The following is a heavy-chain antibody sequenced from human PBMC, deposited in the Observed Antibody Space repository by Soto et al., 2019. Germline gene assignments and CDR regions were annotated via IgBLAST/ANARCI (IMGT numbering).Heavy chain of an antibody. CDR1: GGTFSSYT. CDR2: INPIVGST. CDR3: ASVTMVRGAYGL. J-gene: IGHJ4*02. Sequence: ASVKASCKSSGGTFSSYTISWVRQAPGQGLEWMGRINPIVGSTSYAQKFQGRVTMTRDTSTSTVYMELSSLRSEDTAVYYCASVTMVRGAYGLWGQGTLVTVSS. D-gene: IGHD3-10*01. V-gene: IGHV1-46*03.